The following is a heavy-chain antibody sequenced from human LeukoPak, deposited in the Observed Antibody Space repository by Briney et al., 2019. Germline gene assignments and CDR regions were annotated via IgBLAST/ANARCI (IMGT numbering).Heavy chain of an antibody. CDR1: GFTFSNYG. J-gene: IGHJ4*02. Sequence: PGRSLRLSCAASGFTFSNYGMHWVRQAPGKGLEWVAGIPYDGMNKFYADSVQGRSTISRDNSKNTLYLQMNSLRVEDTAVYYCAKDAYSGYDYPNYWGQGTLVTVSS. CDR3: AKDAYSGYDYPNY. V-gene: IGHV3-30*18. D-gene: IGHD5-12*01. CDR2: IPYDGMNK.